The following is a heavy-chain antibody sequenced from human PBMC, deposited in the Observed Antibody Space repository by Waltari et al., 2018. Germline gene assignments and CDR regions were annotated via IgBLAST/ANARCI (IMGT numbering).Heavy chain of an antibody. J-gene: IGHJ4*02. CDR1: GFQFISYA. V-gene: IGHV3-23*01. CDR3: ARHLYSIDYLELAK. D-gene: IGHD3-22*01. Sequence: EEHLLESGGGLAQPGGSLRLSCAASGFQFISYALSWVRQAPGKGLEWVSGISDSGVITKYADSVKGRFTVSRDNSKNTVFLHLNSLRAEDTAIYYCARHLYSIDYLELAKWGQGTLVTVSS. CDR2: ISDSGVIT.